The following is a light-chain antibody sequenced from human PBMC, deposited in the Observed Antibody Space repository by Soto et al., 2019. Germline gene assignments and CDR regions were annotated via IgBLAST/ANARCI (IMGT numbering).Light chain of an antibody. CDR3: QQYGSSHT. CDR2: GAS. V-gene: IGKV3-20*01. CDR1: QSVFNY. J-gene: IGKJ5*01. Sequence: EIVLTQSPATLSLSPGERATLSCRASQSVFNYLAWFQQKPGQAPRLLIYGASSRAIGIPDRFSGSVSGSDFILTIKRLEPEDFAVYYCQQYGSSHTFGQGTRLEIK.